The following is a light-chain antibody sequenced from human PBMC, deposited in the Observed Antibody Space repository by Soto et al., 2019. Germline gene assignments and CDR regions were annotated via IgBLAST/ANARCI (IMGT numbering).Light chain of an antibody. V-gene: IGKV3D-20*02. J-gene: IGKJ4*01. CDR1: QSIGSSH. CDR3: QQRSNWPPT. Sequence: EIVLTQSPGTLSLSPGERATLSCRASQSIGSSHLAWYQQKRGQAPRVVIFAASSRATGIPDRFRGSGSGTDFTLTIDRLEPEDFAVYYCQQRSNWPPTFGGGTKVEI. CDR2: AAS.